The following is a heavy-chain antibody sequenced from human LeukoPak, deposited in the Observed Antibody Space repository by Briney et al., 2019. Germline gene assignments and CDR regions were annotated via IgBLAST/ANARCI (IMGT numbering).Heavy chain of an antibody. V-gene: IGHV1-18*01. CDR1: GYTFTSYG. D-gene: IGHD6-13*01. CDR3: ASDMGGYISAKDAFDI. J-gene: IGHJ3*02. Sequence: ASVKVSCKASGYTFTSYGISWVRQAPGQGLEWMGWISAYNGNTNYAQKLQGRVTMTTDTSTSTAYMELRSLRSDDTAVYYCASDMGGYISAKDAFDIWGQGTMVTVSS. CDR2: ISAYNGNT.